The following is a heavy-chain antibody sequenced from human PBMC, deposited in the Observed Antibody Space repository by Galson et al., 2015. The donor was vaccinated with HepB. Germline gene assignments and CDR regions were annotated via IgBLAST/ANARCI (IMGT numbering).Heavy chain of an antibody. CDR1: GFSLSTSGMC. Sequence: PALVKPTPTLTLTCTFSGFSLSTSGMCVSWIRQPPGKALEWLALIDWDDDKYYSTSLKTRLTISKDTSKNQVVLTMTNMDPVDTATYYCARTEGTGYYYYGMDVWGQGTTVTVSS. D-gene: IGHD1-14*01. CDR3: ARTEGTGYYYYGMDV. CDR2: IDWDDDK. J-gene: IGHJ6*02. V-gene: IGHV2-70*01.